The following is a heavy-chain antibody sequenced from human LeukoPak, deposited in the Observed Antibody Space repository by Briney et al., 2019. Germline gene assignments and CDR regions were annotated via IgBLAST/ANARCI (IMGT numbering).Heavy chain of an antibody. CDR2: ISGSGGST. V-gene: IGHV3-23*01. J-gene: IGHJ4*02. D-gene: IGHD3-22*01. CDR1: GFTFSSYA. CDR3: AKDQYDSSGYYCVPQGSDY. Sequence: PGGSLRLSCAASGFTFSSYAMSWVRQAPGKGLEWVSAISGSGGSTYYADSVKGRFTISRDNSKNTLCLQMNSLRAEDTAVYYCAKDQYDSSGYYCVPQGSDYWGQGTLVTVSS.